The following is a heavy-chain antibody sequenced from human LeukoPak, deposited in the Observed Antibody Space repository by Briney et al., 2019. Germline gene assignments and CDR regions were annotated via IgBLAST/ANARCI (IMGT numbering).Heavy chain of an antibody. D-gene: IGHD6-6*01. CDR1: GFTFSSYS. J-gene: IGHJ4*02. CDR2: ISSSSSYI. Sequence: PGGSLRLSCAASGFTFSSYSMNWVRQAPGKGLEWVSSISSSSSYIYYADSVKGRFTISRDNYKNTLYLQLKSLRAEDTAVYFCAKSLNLAARHPFFDYWAQGVLVTVSS. V-gene: IGHV3-21*04. CDR3: AKSLNLAARHPFFDY.